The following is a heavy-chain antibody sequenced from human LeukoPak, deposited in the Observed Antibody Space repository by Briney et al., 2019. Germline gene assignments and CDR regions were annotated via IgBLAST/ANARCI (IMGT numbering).Heavy chain of an antibody. CDR3: AHSSSPQGLLVVVTAIPGAFDI. CDR1: GFSLSTSGVG. CDR2: IYWNDDK. D-gene: IGHD2-21*02. J-gene: IGHJ3*02. Sequence: ASGPTLVNPTQTLTLTCTFSGFSLSTSGVGVGWIRQPPGKALEWLALIYWNDDKRYSPSLKSRLTITKDTSKNQVVLTMTNMDPVDTATYYCAHSSSPQGLLVVVTAIPGAFDIWGQGTMVTVSS. V-gene: IGHV2-5*01.